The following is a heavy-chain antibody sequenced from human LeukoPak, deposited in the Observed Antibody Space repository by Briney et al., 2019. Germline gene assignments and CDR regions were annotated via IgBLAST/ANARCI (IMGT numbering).Heavy chain of an antibody. J-gene: IGHJ4*02. CDR2: IYSGGTT. D-gene: IGHD1-1*01. V-gene: IGHV3-66*01. CDR1: GFTVSSNY. CDR3: ARTTTFAPHFDY. Sequence: PGRSLRLSCAASGFTVSSNYMSWVRQAPGKGLEWVSVIYSGGTTYYADSVKGRFTISRDNSKNTLYLQMNSLRAEDTAVYYCARTTTFAPHFDYWGQGTLVTVSS.